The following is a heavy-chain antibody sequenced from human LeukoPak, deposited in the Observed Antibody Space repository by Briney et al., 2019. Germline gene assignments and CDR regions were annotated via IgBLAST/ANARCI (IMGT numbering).Heavy chain of an antibody. CDR1: GYGFTSYW. CDR3: AITLAYCGGDCSYFDY. Sequence: GGSLKISFQGSGYGFTSYWIGWVRPMPGKGLELMGIIYPGDSDTRYSPSFQGQVPISANKSISTACLQWSSLKASDTAMYYCAITLAYCGGDCSYFDYWGQGTLATVSS. V-gene: IGHV5-51*01. D-gene: IGHD2-21*02. CDR2: IYPGDSDT. J-gene: IGHJ4*02.